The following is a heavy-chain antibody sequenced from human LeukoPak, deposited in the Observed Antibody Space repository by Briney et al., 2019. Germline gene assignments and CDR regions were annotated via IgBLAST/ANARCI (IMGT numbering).Heavy chain of an antibody. V-gene: IGHV1-46*01. CDR3: ARGGLGYCSSTSCLPDY. CDR2: INPSGGST. Sequence: GASVKVSCKASGYTFTSFYMHWVRQAPGQGLEWMGIINPSGGSTSYAQKFQGRVTMTRDTSTSTVYMELSSLRSEDTAVYYCARGGLGYCSSTSCLPDYWGQGTLVTVSS. D-gene: IGHD2-2*01. J-gene: IGHJ4*02. CDR1: GYTFTSFY.